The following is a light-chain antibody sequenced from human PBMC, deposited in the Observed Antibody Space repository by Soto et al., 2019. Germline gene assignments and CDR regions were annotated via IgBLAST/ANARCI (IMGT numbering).Light chain of an antibody. CDR1: QSISNY. V-gene: IGKV3-20*01. Sequence: EIVLTQSPGTLSLSPGERATLFCRASQSISNYLDWYQQRPGQSPRLLIYAASSRATGVPERFSGGGSATDFTLTVSRLEPEDFAVYYCQQYGGSPRTFGQGTKLEIK. CDR3: QQYGGSPRT. CDR2: AAS. J-gene: IGKJ2*01.